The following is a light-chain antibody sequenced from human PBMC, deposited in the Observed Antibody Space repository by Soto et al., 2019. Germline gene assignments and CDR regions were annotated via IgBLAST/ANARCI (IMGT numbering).Light chain of an antibody. Sequence: EIVLTQSPGTLSLSPGERATLSCRASQSVSSSYLAWYQQKPGQAPRLLIYGASSMATGIPDRFSGSGSGTDFNLTISRLEPVAFSVYYCQQYGSSLFTFGPGTKVDIK. J-gene: IGKJ3*01. CDR1: QSVSSSY. CDR2: GAS. V-gene: IGKV3-20*01. CDR3: QQYGSSLFT.